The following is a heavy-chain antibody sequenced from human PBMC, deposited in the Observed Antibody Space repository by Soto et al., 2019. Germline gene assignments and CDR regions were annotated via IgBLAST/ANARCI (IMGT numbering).Heavy chain of an antibody. CDR1: GDSVSSNSAA. D-gene: IGHD2-2*01. CDR2: TYYRSKWYN. Sequence: SPTLSLPCAISGDSVSSNSAAWNWIRQSPSRGLEWLGRTYYRSKWYNDYAVSVKSRITINPDTSKNQFSLQLNSVTPEDTAVYYCARVRYPDIVVVPAAFDYWGQGTLVTVSS. V-gene: IGHV6-1*01. J-gene: IGHJ4*02. CDR3: ARVRYPDIVVVPAAFDY.